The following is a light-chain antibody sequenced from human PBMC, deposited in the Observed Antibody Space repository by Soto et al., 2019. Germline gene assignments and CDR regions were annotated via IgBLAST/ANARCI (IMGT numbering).Light chain of an antibody. CDR1: QSISSW. CDR2: DAS. CDR3: QHYNTYPYT. J-gene: IGKJ2*01. V-gene: IGKV1-5*01. Sequence: DIQMTQSPSTLSASVGDRVTITCRASQSISSWLAWYQHRPGKAPKLLIFDASTLESGVTSRFSGSGSGTEFTLTISSLQPADFATYYCQHYNTYPYTFGQGTKLEIK.